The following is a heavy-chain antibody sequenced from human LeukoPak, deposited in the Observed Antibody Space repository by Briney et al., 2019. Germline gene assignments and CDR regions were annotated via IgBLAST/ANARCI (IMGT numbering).Heavy chain of an antibody. Sequence: PGRSLRLSCAASGSTFSTYAMHWVRQAPGKGLEWVAVISFDGSNKYYADSVKGRFTISRDSSKNTLYLQMNSLRAEDTAVYYCAKGGFGRPFDYWGQGTLVTVSS. J-gene: IGHJ4*02. CDR3: AKGGFGRPFDY. D-gene: IGHD3-10*01. CDR1: GSTFSTYA. CDR2: ISFDGSNK. V-gene: IGHV3-30*04.